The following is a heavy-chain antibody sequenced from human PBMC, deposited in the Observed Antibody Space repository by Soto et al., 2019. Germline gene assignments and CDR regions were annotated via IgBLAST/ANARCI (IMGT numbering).Heavy chain of an antibody. V-gene: IGHV3-33*03. Sequence: QVQLVESGGGVVQPGRSLRLSCAASGFTFSNYGMHWVRQAPGKGPEWVTVIWYDGSNKYYADSVKGRFTISRDNSKNTLHLQMNSLRAEDTALYYCARSDYGGNSHWEVGIDYWGQGTLVTVSS. CDR3: ARSDYGGNSHWEVGIDY. CDR1: GFTFSNYG. D-gene: IGHD4-17*01. CDR2: IWYDGSNK. J-gene: IGHJ4*02.